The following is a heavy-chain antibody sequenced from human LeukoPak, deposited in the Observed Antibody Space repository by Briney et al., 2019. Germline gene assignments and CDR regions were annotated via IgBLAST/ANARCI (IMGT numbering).Heavy chain of an antibody. D-gene: IGHD6-19*01. Sequence: GASVKVSCKASGYTFTSYGISWVRQAPGQGLEWMGWISAYSGNTNYAQKLQGRVTMTTDTSTSTAYVELRSLKCDDTAVYYCARGSQWLPFDYWGQGTLVTVSS. CDR3: ARGSQWLPFDY. J-gene: IGHJ4*02. V-gene: IGHV1-18*01. CDR2: ISAYSGNT. CDR1: GYTFTSYG.